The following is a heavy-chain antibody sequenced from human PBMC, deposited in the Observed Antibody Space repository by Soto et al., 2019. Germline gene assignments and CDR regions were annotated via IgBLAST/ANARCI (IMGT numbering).Heavy chain of an antibody. V-gene: IGHV4-59*01. Sequence: TETLYITCTVSGVSISSSYWRWVRQPPGKGPEWIGYIYYSWSTNYNPSLKSRVTISVDTSKNQFSLKLSSVTAADTAVYDCARALYYDFWSGSRGWFDPWVQGTLVTVS. CDR3: ARALYYDFWSGSRGWFDP. D-gene: IGHD3-3*01. J-gene: IGHJ5*02. CDR2: IYYSWST. CDR1: GVSISSSY.